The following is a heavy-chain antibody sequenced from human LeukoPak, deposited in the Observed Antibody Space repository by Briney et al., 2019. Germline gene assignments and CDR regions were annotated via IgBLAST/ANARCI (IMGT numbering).Heavy chain of an antibody. Sequence: ASVKVSCKASGYTFTSYGISWVRQAPGQGLEWMGWISAYNGNTNYAQKLQGRVTMTTDTSTSTAYMELRSLRSDDTAVYYCARVVYSSGWYLKLFDPWGQGTLVTVSS. CDR2: ISAYNGNT. CDR1: GYTFTSYG. CDR3: ARVVYSSGWYLKLFDP. V-gene: IGHV1-18*01. D-gene: IGHD6-19*01. J-gene: IGHJ5*02.